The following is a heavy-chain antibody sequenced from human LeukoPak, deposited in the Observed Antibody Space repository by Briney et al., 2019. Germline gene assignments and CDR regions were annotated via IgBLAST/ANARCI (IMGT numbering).Heavy chain of an antibody. Sequence: ASVKVSCKASGYTFTSYYMHWVRQAPGQGLEWMGIINPSGGSTSYAQKFQGRVTMTRDTSTSTVYMELSSLRSEDTAVYYCARDQIRNYYDSSGHADYWGQGTLVTVSS. D-gene: IGHD3-22*01. CDR3: ARDQIRNYYDSSGHADY. CDR2: INPSGGST. V-gene: IGHV1-46*01. CDR1: GYTFTSYY. J-gene: IGHJ4*02.